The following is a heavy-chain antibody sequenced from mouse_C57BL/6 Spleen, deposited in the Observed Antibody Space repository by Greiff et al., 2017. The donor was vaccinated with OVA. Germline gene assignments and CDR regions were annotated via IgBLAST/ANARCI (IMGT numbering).Heavy chain of an antibody. CDR3: AEGLSYYYGSRTFDY. CDR1: GYTFTDYN. CDR2: INPNNGGT. J-gene: IGHJ2*01. V-gene: IGHV1-22*01. D-gene: IGHD1-1*01. Sequence: VHVKQSGPELVKPGASVKMSCKASGYTFTDYNMHWVKQSHGKSLEWIGYINPNNGGTSYNQKFKGKATLTVNKSSSTAYMELRSLTSEDSAVYYCAEGLSYYYGSRTFDYWGQGTTLTVSS.